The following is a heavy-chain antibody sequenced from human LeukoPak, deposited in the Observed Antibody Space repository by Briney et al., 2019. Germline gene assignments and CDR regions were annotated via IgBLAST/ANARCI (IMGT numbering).Heavy chain of an antibody. V-gene: IGHV4-38-2*01. CDR2: IYHSGST. Sequence: PSETLSLTCAFSGYSISSGYYWGWIRQPPGKGLEWIGSIYHSGSTHYNPSLKSRVTISVDTSKNQFSLKLSSVTAADTAVYYCARLGAAAGYFDYWGQGTLVTVSS. D-gene: IGHD6-13*01. J-gene: IGHJ4*02. CDR1: GYSISSGYY. CDR3: ARLGAAAGYFDY.